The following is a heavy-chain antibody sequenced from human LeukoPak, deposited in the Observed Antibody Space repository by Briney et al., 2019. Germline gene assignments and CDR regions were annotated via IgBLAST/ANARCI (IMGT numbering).Heavy chain of an antibody. J-gene: IGHJ4*02. CDR1: GYSISSSNW. CDR2: IYYSGST. Sequence: SETLSLTCAVSGYSISSSNWWGWIRQPPGKGLEWIGYIYYSGSTYYNPSLKSRVTISVDRSKNQFSLKLSSVTAADTAVYYCARLSGTYGSGSYEHYFDYWGQGTLVTVSS. V-gene: IGHV4-28*01. D-gene: IGHD3-10*01. CDR3: ARLSGTYGSGSYEHYFDY.